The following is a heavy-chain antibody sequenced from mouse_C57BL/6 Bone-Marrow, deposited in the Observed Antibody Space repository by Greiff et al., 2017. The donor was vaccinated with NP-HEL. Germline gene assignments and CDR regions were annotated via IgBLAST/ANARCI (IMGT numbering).Heavy chain of an antibody. V-gene: IGHV1-15*01. D-gene: IGHD1-1*01. CDR3: TSLLLRPFYYAMDY. J-gene: IGHJ4*01. CDR1: GYTFTDYE. Sequence: QVQLQQSGAELVRPGASVTLSCKASGYTFTDYEMHWVKQTPVHGLEWIGAIDPETGGTAYNQKFKGKAILTADKSSSTAYMELRSLTSEDSAVYYCTSLLLRPFYYAMDYWGQGTSVTVSS. CDR2: IDPETGGT.